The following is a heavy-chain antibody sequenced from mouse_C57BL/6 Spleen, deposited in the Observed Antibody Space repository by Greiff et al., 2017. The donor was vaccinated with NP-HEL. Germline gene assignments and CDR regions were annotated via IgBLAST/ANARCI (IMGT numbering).Heavy chain of an antibody. CDR1: GYTFTSYW. CDR2: INPSSGYT. V-gene: IGHV1-7*01. Sequence: QVQLQQSGAELAKPGASVKLSCKASGYTFTSYWMHWVKQRPGQGLEWIGYINPSSGYTKYNQKFKDKATLTADKSSSTAYMQLSSLTYEDSAVDYCARRIITTVVATEYFDVWGTGTTVTVSS. CDR3: ARRIITTVVATEYFDV. J-gene: IGHJ1*03. D-gene: IGHD1-1*01.